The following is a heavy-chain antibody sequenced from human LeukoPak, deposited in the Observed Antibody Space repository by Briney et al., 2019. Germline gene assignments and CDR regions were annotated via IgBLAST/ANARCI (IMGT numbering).Heavy chain of an antibody. CDR3: ARLQVHCGGDCYTRWFDP. V-gene: IGHV4-59*08. CDR2: IYYSGST. J-gene: IGHJ5*02. D-gene: IGHD2-21*02. CDR1: GGSVSSYY. Sequence: PSETLSLTCTVSGGSVSSYYWSWIRQPPGKGLEWIAYIYYSGSTKYNPSLKSRVTISLDRSKNQFSLKLRSVTAADTAVYYCARLQVHCGGDCYTRWFDPWGQGTLVTVSS.